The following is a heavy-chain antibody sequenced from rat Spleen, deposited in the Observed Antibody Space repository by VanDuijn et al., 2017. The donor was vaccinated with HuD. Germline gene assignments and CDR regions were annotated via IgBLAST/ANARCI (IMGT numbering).Heavy chain of an antibody. CDR3: VRANRESYAHFDY. V-gene: IGHV2-43*01. Sequence: QVQLKESGPGLVQPSQTLPLTCTVSGFSLTNYHVSWVRQPPGKGLEWMGVIWTGGSTAYNSSLNSRLSVSRDISKSQVFLRMNSLQTEDTATYYCVRANRESYAHFDYWGQGVVVTVSS. CDR2: IWTGGST. CDR1: GFSLTNYH. J-gene: IGHJ2*01. D-gene: IGHD1-12*01.